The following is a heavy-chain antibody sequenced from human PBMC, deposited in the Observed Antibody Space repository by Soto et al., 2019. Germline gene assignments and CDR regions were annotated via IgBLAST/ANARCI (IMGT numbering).Heavy chain of an antibody. CDR3: ARDLSSAAGTKNFDY. J-gene: IGHJ4*02. D-gene: IGHD6-13*01. V-gene: IGHV3-11*06. Sequence: GGSLRLSCAASGFSFSDSYMSWIRQAPGKGLEWVSHISSGSSYIKYADSVEGRFTISRDNAKNSLYLQMNSLRAEDTAVYYCARDLSSAAGTKNFDYWGQGTLVTVSS. CDR2: ISSGSSYI. CDR1: GFSFSDSY.